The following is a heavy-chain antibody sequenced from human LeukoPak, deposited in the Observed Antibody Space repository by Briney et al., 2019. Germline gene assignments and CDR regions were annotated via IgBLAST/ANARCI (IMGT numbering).Heavy chain of an antibody. D-gene: IGHD6-13*01. J-gene: IGHJ5*02. CDR3: AAAAAGQNWFDP. V-gene: IGHV4-31*03. Sequence: SQTLSLTCTVSGGSTSSGGYYWSWIRQHPGKGLEWIGYIYYSGSTYYNPSLKSRLTISGDKSKNQFSLRLSSVTAADTAVYFCAAAAAGQNWFDPWGQGTLVTVSS. CDR1: GGSTSSGGYY. CDR2: IYYSGST.